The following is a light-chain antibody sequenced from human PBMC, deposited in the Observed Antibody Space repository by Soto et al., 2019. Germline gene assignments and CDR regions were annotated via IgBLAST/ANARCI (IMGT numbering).Light chain of an antibody. Sequence: DIQMTQSPSSLSASVGDRVTITCRASQGIGKYVAWYQQKPVKVPKLLIYAASSLQSGVPSRFSGRGSGTDFTLTISSMQSEDDATYYCQKYNSAPLTCGGGTKVDIK. CDR2: AAS. V-gene: IGKV1-27*01. J-gene: IGKJ4*01. CDR1: QGIGKY. CDR3: QKYNSAPLT.